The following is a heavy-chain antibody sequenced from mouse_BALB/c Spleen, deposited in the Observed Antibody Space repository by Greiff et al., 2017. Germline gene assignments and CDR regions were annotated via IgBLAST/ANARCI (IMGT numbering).Heavy chain of an antibody. CDR2: ISNGGGST. D-gene: IGHD2-12*01. Sequence: EVKLVESGGGLVQPGGSLKLSCAASGFTFSSYTMSWVRQTPEKRLEWVAYISNGGGSTYYQDTVKGRFTISRGNAKNTLYLQMSSLKSEDTAMYYYARLELTTIYFDYWGQGTTLTVSS. CDR3: ARLELTTIYFDY. CDR1: GFTFSSYT. J-gene: IGHJ2*01. V-gene: IGHV5-12-2*01.